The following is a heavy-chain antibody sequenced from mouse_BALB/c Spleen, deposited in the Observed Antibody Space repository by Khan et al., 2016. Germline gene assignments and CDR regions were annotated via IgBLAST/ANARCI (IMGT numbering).Heavy chain of an antibody. CDR3: ARGDYGDYAAY. CDR2: IDPENGNT. J-gene: IGHJ3*01. CDR1: GFNIKDNF. V-gene: IGHV14-1*02. Sequence: VQLQQSGAELVRPGASVKLSCKASGFNIKDNFIHWVKQRPEQGLECIGWIDPENGNTIYAPKFQGRASITADTSSNTAYLQHSSLTSEDTAVYYCARGDYGDYAAYWGQGALVTVSA. D-gene: IGHD2-13*01.